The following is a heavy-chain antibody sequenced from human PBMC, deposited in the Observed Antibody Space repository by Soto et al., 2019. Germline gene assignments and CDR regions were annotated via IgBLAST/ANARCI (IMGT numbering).Heavy chain of an antibody. V-gene: IGHV4-34*01. Sequence: QVQLQQWGAGLLKPSETLSLTCAVYGGSFSGYYWRWIRQPQGQGLEWIGEINHSGSTNYNPSLKSRVTISVDTSKNQFALKLSSVTAADTAVYYCARDRRPYSYGYLWGQGTLVTVSS. CDR2: INHSGST. CDR1: GGSFSGYY. CDR3: ARDRRPYSYGYL. J-gene: IGHJ4*02. D-gene: IGHD5-18*01.